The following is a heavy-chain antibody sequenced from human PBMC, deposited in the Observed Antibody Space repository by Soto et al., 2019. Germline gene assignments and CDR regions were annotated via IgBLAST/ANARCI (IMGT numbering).Heavy chain of an antibody. CDR3: AREGLWEEAGAFDI. D-gene: IGHD5-18*01. J-gene: IGHJ3*02. V-gene: IGHV4-4*07. CDR1: GDSMSSYY. CDR2: ISATGTT. Sequence: QVQLQESGPGLVEPSETLSLTCTVSGDSMSSYYWSWIRQSAEKGLEWIGRISATGTTTYIPSLKSRITLSVDTSKNQFSLNLKFVTAADTAVYYCAREGLWEEAGAFDIWGQGTMVTVSS.